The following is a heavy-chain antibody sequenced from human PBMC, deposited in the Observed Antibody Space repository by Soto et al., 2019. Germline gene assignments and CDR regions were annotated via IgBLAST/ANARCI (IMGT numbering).Heavy chain of an antibody. CDR3: AGAPSHPLLY. CDR1: GGSVSSGSYY. D-gene: IGHD2-21*02. CDR2: IYYSGST. Sequence: SETLSLTCAVSGGSVSSGSYYWSWIRQPPGKGLEWIGYIYYSGSTNYNPSLKRRVTISVDTSKNQFSLKLSSVTAADTAVYYCAGAPSHPLLYWAQGTLVTVSS. V-gene: IGHV4-61*01. J-gene: IGHJ4*02.